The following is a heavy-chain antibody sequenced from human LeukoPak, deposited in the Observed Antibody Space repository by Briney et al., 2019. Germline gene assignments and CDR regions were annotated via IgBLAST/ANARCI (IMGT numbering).Heavy chain of an antibody. CDR3: ARPRIAVAGTGDAFDI. J-gene: IGHJ3*02. CDR2: IYPGDSDT. V-gene: IGHV5-51*01. D-gene: IGHD6-19*01. CDR1: GYSSTTYW. Sequence: GESLKISCKGSGYSSTTYWIGWVRQMPGKGLEWMGIIYPGDSDTRYSPSFQGQVTISADKSISTAYLQWSSLKASDTAMYYCARPRIAVAGTGDAFDIWGQGTMVTVSS.